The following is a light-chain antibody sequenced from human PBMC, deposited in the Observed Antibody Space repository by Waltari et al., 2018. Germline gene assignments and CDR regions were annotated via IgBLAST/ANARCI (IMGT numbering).Light chain of an antibody. CDR1: QSISSY. Sequence: DIQMTQSPSSLSASVGDRVTITCRASQSISSYLNWYQQKPGKAPKLLLYAASSLQSGVPLRFSGSGSGTDFSLTISSLQPEDFATYYCQQSYSTPQGLTFGGGTKVEIK. V-gene: IGKV1-39*01. CDR3: QQSYSTPQGLT. CDR2: AAS. J-gene: IGKJ4*01.